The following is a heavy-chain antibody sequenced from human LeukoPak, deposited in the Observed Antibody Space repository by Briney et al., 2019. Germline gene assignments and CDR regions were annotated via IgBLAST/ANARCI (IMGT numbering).Heavy chain of an antibody. V-gene: IGHV1-2*02. Sequence: ASVKVSCKASGYTFTGYYMHWVRQAPGQGLEWMGWINPNSGGTNYAQKFQGRVTITRDTSASTTYMELSSLRSDDMAVYYCARASNSFDYWGQGTLVTVSS. D-gene: IGHD6-13*01. CDR1: GYTFTGYY. CDR3: ARASNSFDY. CDR2: INPNSGGT. J-gene: IGHJ4*02.